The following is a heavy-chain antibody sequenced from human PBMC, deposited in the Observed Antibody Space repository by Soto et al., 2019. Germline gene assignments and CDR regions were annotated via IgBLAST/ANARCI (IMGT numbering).Heavy chain of an antibody. CDR1: RFRFSDYW. CDR3: ARAGH. V-gene: IGHV3-7*05. Sequence: GGSLRLSCAASRFRFSDYWMSWVRHTPGKGLEWVASVKHDGSETYYVDSVKGRFTISRDNAENSLYLQMNNLRAEDTAMYFCARAGHWGQGTLVTVSS. CDR2: VKHDGSET. J-gene: IGHJ4*02.